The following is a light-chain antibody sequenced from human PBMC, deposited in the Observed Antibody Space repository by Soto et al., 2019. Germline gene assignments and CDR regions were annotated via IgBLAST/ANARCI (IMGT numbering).Light chain of an antibody. CDR3: QQSYTTPPT. Sequence: DIQMTQSPSSLSASVGDRVTITCRASQSITTYLNWYQQKPGKAPRLLIYAESTLQSGVPSRFSSSGFGTDFTRTISSLPPEDFAIYYCQQSYTTPPTFGGGTKVEIK. J-gene: IGKJ4*01. CDR2: AES. CDR1: QSITTY. V-gene: IGKV1-39*01.